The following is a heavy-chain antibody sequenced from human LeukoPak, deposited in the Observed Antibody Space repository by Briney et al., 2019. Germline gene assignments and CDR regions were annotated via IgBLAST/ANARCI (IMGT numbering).Heavy chain of an antibody. CDR1: GFSVSSNY. J-gene: IGHJ4*02. V-gene: IGHV3-66*01. Sequence: PGGSLRLSCAASGFSVSSNYMAWVSQAPGKGLEWVSVIYDGGFTDYTDSVKGRFTISRDNSKNTLYLQMNSLRAEDTAVYYCAKDKRSGDYYFDYWGQGTLVTVSS. CDR3: AKDKRSGDYYFDY. CDR2: IYDGGFT. D-gene: IGHD2-21*02.